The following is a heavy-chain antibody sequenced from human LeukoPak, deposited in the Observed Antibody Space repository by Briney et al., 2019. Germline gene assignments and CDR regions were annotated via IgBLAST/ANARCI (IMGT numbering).Heavy chain of an antibody. V-gene: IGHV3-30*02. Sequence: PGGSLRLSCVASGFTFSDSGMHWVRQAPGKGLEWVAFIRDDGIKKYYVDSVKGRFTISRDNSKSTLYLQMNSLRAEDTAVYYCARDEPSPDSTDLDYWGQGTLVTVSS. CDR1: GFTFSDSG. CDR2: IRDDGIKK. CDR3: ARDEPSPDSTDLDY. J-gene: IGHJ4*02. D-gene: IGHD2/OR15-2a*01.